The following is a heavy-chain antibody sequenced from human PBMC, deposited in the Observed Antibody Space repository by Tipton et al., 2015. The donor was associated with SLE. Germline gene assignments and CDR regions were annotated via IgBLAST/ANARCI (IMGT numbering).Heavy chain of an antibody. Sequence: TLSLTCTVSGGSISRSSYYWGWIRQPPGKGLEWIGYIYHTGTTYYNPSLKSRVTISVDMSKNQFSLKLRSVTAADTAVYYCAKDAHITIFGVVPSGFDPWGQGTLVTVSS. CDR3: AKDAHITIFGVVPSGFDP. D-gene: IGHD3-3*01. CDR1: GGSISRSSYY. CDR2: IYHTGTT. J-gene: IGHJ5*02. V-gene: IGHV4-30-2*01.